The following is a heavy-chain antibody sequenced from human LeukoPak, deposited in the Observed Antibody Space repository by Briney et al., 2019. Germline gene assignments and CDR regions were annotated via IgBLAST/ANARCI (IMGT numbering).Heavy chain of an antibody. J-gene: IGHJ4*02. CDR3: AKRGIVIRGVLIIGFHKEAYYFDY. V-gene: IGHV3-23*01. CDR2: ISESGGSP. Sequence: GGSLRLSCGVSGITLSNYAISWVRQAPGKGLEWVSGISESGGSPKYADSVKGRFTISRDNSLKNVYLQMNSLRGEDTAVYFCAKRGIVIRGVLIIGFHKEAYYFDYWGQGILVTVSS. CDR1: GITLSNYA. D-gene: IGHD3-10*01.